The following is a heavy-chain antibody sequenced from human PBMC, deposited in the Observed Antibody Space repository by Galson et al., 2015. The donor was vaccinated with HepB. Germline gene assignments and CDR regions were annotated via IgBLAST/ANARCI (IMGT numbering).Heavy chain of an antibody. V-gene: IGHV3-21*01. J-gene: IGHJ6*03. CDR1: GFTFSSYS. Sequence: SLRLSCAASGFTFSSYSMNWVRQAPGKGLEWVSSISSSSSYIYYADSVKGRFTISRDNAKNSLYLQMNSLRAEDTAVYYCARATVVTDYYYYYMDVWGKGTTVTVSS. D-gene: IGHD4-23*01. CDR3: ARATVVTDYYYYYMDV. CDR2: ISSSSSYI.